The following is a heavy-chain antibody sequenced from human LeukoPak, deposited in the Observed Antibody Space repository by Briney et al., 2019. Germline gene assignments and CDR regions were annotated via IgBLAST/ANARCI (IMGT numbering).Heavy chain of an antibody. CDR2: INHSEST. CDR3: ARGPLRGYCSGGSCYSGLFDY. CDR1: GVSFSGYY. D-gene: IGHD2-15*01. V-gene: IGHV4-34*01. Sequence: SETLSLTCAVYGVSFSGYYWSWIRQPPGEGLEWIGEINHSESTNYNPSLKSRVTISVDTSKNQFSLKLSSVTAADTAVYYCARGPLRGYCSGGSCYSGLFDYWGQGTLVTVSS. J-gene: IGHJ4*02.